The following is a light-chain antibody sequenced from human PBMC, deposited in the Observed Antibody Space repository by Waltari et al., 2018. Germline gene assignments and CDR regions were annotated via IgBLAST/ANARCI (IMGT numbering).Light chain of an antibody. Sequence: EIVMTQSPATLSVSPGERATLSCRASQSVSSSLAWYQQKPGQAPRLLVYGASTRATGIPARFSGSGSGTEFTLTISSLQSEDFAAYYCQQYNNWWTFGQGTKVEIK. CDR3: QQYNNWWT. V-gene: IGKV3-15*01. CDR1: QSVSSS. CDR2: GAS. J-gene: IGKJ1*01.